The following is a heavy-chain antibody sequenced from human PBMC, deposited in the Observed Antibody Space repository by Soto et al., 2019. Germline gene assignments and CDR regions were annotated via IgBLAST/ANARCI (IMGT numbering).Heavy chain of an antibody. CDR3: ARRPTAELPSNWFDP. CDR1: SDSISSSNW. J-gene: IGHJ5*02. Sequence: QVQLQESGPGLVKPSGTLSLTCAVSSDSISSSNWWSWVRQPPGKGLEWIGEVFPTGNTNYNPSLMSRVTISVDKSKNHFSLNLSSVTVADTAIYYCARRPTAELPSNWFDPWGQGILVTVSS. V-gene: IGHV4-4*02. D-gene: IGHD2-15*01. CDR2: VFPTGNT.